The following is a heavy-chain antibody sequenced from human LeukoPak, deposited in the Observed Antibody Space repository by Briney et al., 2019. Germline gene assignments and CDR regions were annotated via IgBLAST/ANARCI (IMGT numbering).Heavy chain of an antibody. J-gene: IGHJ3*02. CDR2: VKQDGSEK. CDR3: TRDSGYNAFDI. CDR1: GFTFSRYW. V-gene: IGHV3-7*01. Sequence: GGSLRLSCAASGFTFSRYWMNWVRQAPGKGLEWVANVKQDGSEKYYVDSVRGRITISRDNAKNSLYLQMNSLRGEDTAVYYCTRDSGYNAFDIWGQGTMVTVSS. D-gene: IGHD5-12*01.